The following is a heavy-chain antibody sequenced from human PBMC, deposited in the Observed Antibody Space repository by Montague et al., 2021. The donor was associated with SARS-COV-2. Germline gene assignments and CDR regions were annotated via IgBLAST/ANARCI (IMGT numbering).Heavy chain of an antibody. V-gene: IGHV4-4*02. Sequence: SETLSLTCVVSDVSLSSSTWWSWVRQSPGKGLEWVGETYLSGFTQYNPSVKSRVTISLDDSRSQFSLRLTSVTAADTAVYFCSRGGLGNRGFDYWGQGALVTVSS. CDR2: TYLSGFT. J-gene: IGHJ4*02. CDR1: DVSLSSSTW. CDR3: SRGGLGNRGFDY. D-gene: IGHD3/OR15-3a*01.